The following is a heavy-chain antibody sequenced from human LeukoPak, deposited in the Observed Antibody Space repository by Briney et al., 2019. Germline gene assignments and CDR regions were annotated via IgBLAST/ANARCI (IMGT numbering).Heavy chain of an antibody. CDR1: GYSISSDYY. CDR2: IYHSGST. J-gene: IGHJ3*02. Sequence: SETLSLTCTVSGYSISSDYYWGWSRQPPGKGQGWIGGIYHSGSTYYNPSPNTQVTISVDTSKNQFSLKLSSVTAADTAVYYCARVTKTYYDFWSGYSAGAFDIWGQGRMVTVSS. CDR3: ARVTKTYYDFWSGYSAGAFDI. D-gene: IGHD3-3*01. V-gene: IGHV4-38-2*02.